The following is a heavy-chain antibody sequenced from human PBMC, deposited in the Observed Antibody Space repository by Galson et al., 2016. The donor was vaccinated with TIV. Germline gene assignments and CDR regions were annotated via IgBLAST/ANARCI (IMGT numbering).Heavy chain of an antibody. Sequence: SVKVSCKASGYKFIGYHVHWVRQAPGQGLAWMGWIKHNRGDTNVVQKFRGRVTMTRDTSITTAYLELSGLRSDGTAVYYCSRGFGVLTGNYLPKDFDYWGQGTLVTVSS. V-gene: IGHV1-2*02. D-gene: IGHD3-9*01. CDR3: SRGFGVLTGNYLPKDFDY. CDR1: GYKFIGYH. J-gene: IGHJ4*02. CDR2: IKHNRGDT.